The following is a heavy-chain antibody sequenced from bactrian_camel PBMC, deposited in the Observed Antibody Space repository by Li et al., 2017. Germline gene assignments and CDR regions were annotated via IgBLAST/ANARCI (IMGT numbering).Heavy chain of an antibody. CDR3: ATQTTGWAFRY. J-gene: IGHJ6*01. Sequence: QVQLVESGGDLVQPGGSLRLSCVASGFTSSVLSIYWIHQAPEKGSEWVSSIDSGSYSPYYAETVKGRFTISRDNAKDTLHLQMNSLESDDTAVYYCATQTTGWAFRYWGRGTQVTVS. D-gene: IGHD5*01. V-gene: IGHV3S1*01. CDR2: IDSGSYSP. CDR1: GFTSSVLS.